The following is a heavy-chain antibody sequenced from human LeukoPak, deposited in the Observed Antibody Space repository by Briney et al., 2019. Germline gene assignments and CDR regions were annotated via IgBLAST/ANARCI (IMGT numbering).Heavy chain of an antibody. CDR1: GFTFSGFA. CDR3: AKDYAVGSIDY. Sequence: GGSLRLSCAASGFTFSGFAMSWIRQAPGNGLEWVSSISRSGESTFYADSVRGRFTISRDNSKNKVSLQMESLRAEDTALYYCAKDYAVGSIDYWGQGTLVTVSS. D-gene: IGHD3-16*01. J-gene: IGHJ4*02. CDR2: ISRSGEST. V-gene: IGHV3-23*01.